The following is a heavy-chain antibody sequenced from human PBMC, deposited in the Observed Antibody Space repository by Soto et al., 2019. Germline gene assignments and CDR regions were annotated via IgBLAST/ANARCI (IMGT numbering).Heavy chain of an antibody. Sequence: EVRLVQTGGALIQPGGSLRLSCAVSGFSVRDNYMFWVRQAPGKGLEWVSLSNSGGGTDYADSVQGRFTISRDNSKNTLFLQMNSLRAEDTAVYYCARKTDSAGDGDFWGQGTLVTVSS. CDR2: SNSGGGT. D-gene: IGHD2-21*01. CDR1: GFSVRDNY. CDR3: ARKTDSAGDGDF. J-gene: IGHJ4*02. V-gene: IGHV3-53*02.